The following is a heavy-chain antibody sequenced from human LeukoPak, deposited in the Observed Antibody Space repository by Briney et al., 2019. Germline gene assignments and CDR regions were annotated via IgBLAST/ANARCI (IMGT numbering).Heavy chain of an antibody. Sequence: GGSLRLSCAASRFTFSSYAMSWVRQAPGKGLEGVSALSGSGGSTYYADSVKGRFTISRDNSKNTLYLQMNSLRAEDTVADYCAKDHNNVWFGGLFDYWGQGTLVSVSS. V-gene: IGHV3-23*01. CDR3: AKDHNNVWFGGLFDY. CDR2: LSGSGGST. J-gene: IGHJ4*02. CDR1: RFTFSSYA. D-gene: IGHD3-10*01.